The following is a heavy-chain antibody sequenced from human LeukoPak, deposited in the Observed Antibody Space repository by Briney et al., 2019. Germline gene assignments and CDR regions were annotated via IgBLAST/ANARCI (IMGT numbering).Heavy chain of an antibody. CDR1: GGSISSRSYY. Sequence: SETLSLTCTVSGGSISSRSYYWGWIRQPPGKGLEWIGIIYYSGSTYSNPSLRSRVTISVDTSKNQFSLKLSSVTAADTAVYYCARADRWERRGIDYWGQGTLVTVSS. CDR2: IYYSGST. V-gene: IGHV4-39*01. J-gene: IGHJ4*02. CDR3: ARADRWERRGIDY. D-gene: IGHD1-26*01.